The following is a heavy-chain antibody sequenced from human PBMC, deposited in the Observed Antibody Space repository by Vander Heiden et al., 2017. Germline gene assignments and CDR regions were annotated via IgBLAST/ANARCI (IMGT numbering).Heavy chain of an antibody. J-gene: IGHJ4*02. CDR1: GFTFSIYS. Sequence: EVQLVESGGGLVQPGGSLRLSCAASGFTFSIYSMNWVRQAPGKGLEWVSYISSSSSTIYYADSVKGRFTISRDNAKNSLYLQMNSLRDEDTAVYYCARGTDSYDILTGYYGGYFDYWGQGTLVTVSS. V-gene: IGHV3-48*02. D-gene: IGHD3-9*01. CDR2: ISSSSSTI. CDR3: ARGTDSYDILTGYYGGYFDY.